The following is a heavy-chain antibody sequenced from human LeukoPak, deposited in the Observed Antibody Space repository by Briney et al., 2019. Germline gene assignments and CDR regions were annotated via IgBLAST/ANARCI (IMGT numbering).Heavy chain of an antibody. V-gene: IGHV7-4-1*02. J-gene: IGHJ3*02. CDR2: INTNTGNP. CDR1: GYTFTSYA. CDR3: GRDLTPRIVVVGGSDWDAFDI. Sequence: EASVKVSCKASGYTFTSYAMNWVRQAPGQGLEWMGWINTNTGNPTYAQGFTGRFVFSLDTSVSTAYLQISSLKAEDTAVYYCGRDLTPRIVVVGGSDWDAFDIWGQGTTVTVSS. D-gene: IGHD3-22*01.